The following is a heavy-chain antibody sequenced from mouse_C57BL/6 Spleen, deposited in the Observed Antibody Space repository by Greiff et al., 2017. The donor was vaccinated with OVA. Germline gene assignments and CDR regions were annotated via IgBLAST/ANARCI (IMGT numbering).Heavy chain of an antibody. CDR3: TALYYDYDEDWFAY. J-gene: IGHJ3*01. Sequence: EVMLVESGGGLVQPGGSMKLSCVASGFTFSNYWMNWVRQSPEKGLEWVAQIRLKSDNYATHYAESVKGRFTISRDDSKSSVYLQMNNLRAEDTGIYYCTALYYDYDEDWFAYWGQGTLVTVSA. D-gene: IGHD2-4*01. V-gene: IGHV6-3*01. CDR2: IRLKSDNYAT. CDR1: GFTFSNYW.